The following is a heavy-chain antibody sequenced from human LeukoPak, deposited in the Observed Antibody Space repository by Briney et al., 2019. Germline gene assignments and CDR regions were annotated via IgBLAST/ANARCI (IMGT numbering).Heavy chain of an antibody. J-gene: IGHJ3*02. Sequence: GSSVKVSCKASGGTFSSYAISWVRQAPGQGLEWMGWINPNSGGTNYAQKFQGRVTMTRDTSISTAYMELSRLRSDDTALYYCASSRTYCSTTSCYAPDDAFDIWGQGTMVTVSS. V-gene: IGHV1-2*02. CDR2: INPNSGGT. CDR3: ASSRTYCSTTSCYAPDDAFDI. CDR1: GGTFSSYA. D-gene: IGHD2-2*01.